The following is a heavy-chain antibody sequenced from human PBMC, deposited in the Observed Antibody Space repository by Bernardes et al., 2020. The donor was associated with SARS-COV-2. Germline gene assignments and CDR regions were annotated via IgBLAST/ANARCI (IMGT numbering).Heavy chain of an antibody. V-gene: IGHV1-18*01. J-gene: IGHJ4*02. CDR3: ARDPPFCSSSSCLDY. D-gene: IGHD2-2*01. CDR2: ISDYHGTT. Sequence: ASVKVSCKASGYTFTSYGISWVRQAPGQGLEWMGWISDYHGTTANAQKFQGRVTLTTDTSTNTAYMELRSLTSDDTAVYYCARDPPFCSSSSCLDYWGQGTLVTVSS. CDR1: GYTFTSYG.